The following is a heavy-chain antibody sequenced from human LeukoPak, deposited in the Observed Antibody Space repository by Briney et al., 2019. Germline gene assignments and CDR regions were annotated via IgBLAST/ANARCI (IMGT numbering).Heavy chain of an antibody. CDR2: ISSRDSTI. CDR1: GFTFNTYS. CDR3: ARRYCSSSSCTLDY. Sequence: GGSLRLSCAASGFTFNTYSMNWVRQAPGKGLEWVSYISSRDSTIYYADSVKGRFTISRDNAKNSLYLQMNSLRAEDTAVYYCARRYCSSSSCTLDYWGQGTLVTVSS. V-gene: IGHV3-48*04. J-gene: IGHJ4*02. D-gene: IGHD2-2*01.